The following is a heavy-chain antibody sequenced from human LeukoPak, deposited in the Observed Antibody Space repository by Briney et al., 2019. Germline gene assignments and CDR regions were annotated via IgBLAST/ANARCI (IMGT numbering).Heavy chain of an antibody. D-gene: IGHD6-19*01. CDR3: ARGDIAVAPSGAFDI. Sequence: SETLSLTCTVSGGSITSSSYYWGWLRQPPGKGLEWIGSIYYSGSTYYKPSLKSRVTISVDTSKNQFSLRLGSVTAADTAVYYCARGDIAVAPSGAFDIWGQGTTVTVSS. CDR2: IYYSGST. J-gene: IGHJ3*02. CDR1: GGSITSSSYY. V-gene: IGHV4-39*07.